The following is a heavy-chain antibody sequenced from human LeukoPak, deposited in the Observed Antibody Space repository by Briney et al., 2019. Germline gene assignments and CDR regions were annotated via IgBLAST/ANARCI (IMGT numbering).Heavy chain of an antibody. D-gene: IGHD3-10*01. CDR2: IYYSGST. J-gene: IGHJ4*02. Sequence: SETLSLTCTVSGGSISHYYWSWIRQPPGKGLEWIGYIYYSGSTYYNPSLKSRVTISVDTSKNQFSLKLSSVTAADTAVYYCARTMVRGVILLFDYWGQGTLVTVSS. V-gene: IGHV4-30-4*01. CDR3: ARTMVRGVILLFDY. CDR1: GGSISHYY.